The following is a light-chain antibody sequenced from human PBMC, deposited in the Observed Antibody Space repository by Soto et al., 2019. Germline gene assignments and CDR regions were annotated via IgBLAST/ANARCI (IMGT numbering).Light chain of an antibody. CDR1: SSDVGGYNY. CDR2: EVG. J-gene: IGLJ1*01. CDR3: SSYTTSSTYV. Sequence: QSVLTQPASVSGSPGQSITISCTGTSSDVGGYNYVSWYQQHPDKAPKLMIYEVGNRPSGVSNRFSGSKSGNTASLTISGLQAEDEADYYCSSYTTSSTYVFGTGTKV. V-gene: IGLV2-14*01.